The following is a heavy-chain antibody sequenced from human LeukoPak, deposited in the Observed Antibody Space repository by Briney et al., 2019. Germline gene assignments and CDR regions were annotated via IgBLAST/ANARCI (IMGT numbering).Heavy chain of an antibody. CDR2: ISGSGGST. V-gene: IGHV3-23*01. D-gene: IGHD2-15*01. Sequence: GGSLRLSCAASGFTFSSYAMSWVRQAPGKGLEWVSAISGSGGSTYYADSVKGRFTISRDNPNNTLYLQMNSLRAEDTAVYYCAIRPPLYCSGGSCLSWGQGTLVTVSS. J-gene: IGHJ4*02. CDR3: AIRPPLYCSGGSCLS. CDR1: GFTFSSYA.